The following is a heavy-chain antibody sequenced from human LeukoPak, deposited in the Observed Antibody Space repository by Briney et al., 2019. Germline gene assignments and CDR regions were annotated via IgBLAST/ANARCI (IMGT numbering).Heavy chain of an antibody. J-gene: IGHJ5*02. D-gene: IGHD2-8*01. CDR3: ARDMLGGFDP. CDR1: GFIFSNYA. V-gene: IGHV3-7*03. CDR2: IKQDGSEK. Sequence: GASLILSCAASGFIFSNYAMSWVRQAPGKGLEWVANIKQDGSEKYYVDSVKGRFTISRDNAKNSLYLQMNSLRAEDTAVYYCARDMLGGFDPWGQGTLVTVSS.